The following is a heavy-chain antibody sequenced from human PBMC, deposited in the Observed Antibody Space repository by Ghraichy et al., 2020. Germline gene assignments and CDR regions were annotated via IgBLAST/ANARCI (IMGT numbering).Heavy chain of an antibody. CDR1: GFTFSNYA. J-gene: IGHJ6*02. Sequence: GGSLRLSCATSGFTFSNYAMSWVRQAPGKGLEWVSAISGSGGSTYYTDSVKGRFTISRDNSKNTLYLQMNSLRAEDTAVYYCAKETECWSDYPAYGDVWGQGTTVTVSS. CDR3: AKETECWSDYPAYGDV. V-gene: IGHV3-23*01. CDR2: ISGSGGST. D-gene: IGHD3-3*01.